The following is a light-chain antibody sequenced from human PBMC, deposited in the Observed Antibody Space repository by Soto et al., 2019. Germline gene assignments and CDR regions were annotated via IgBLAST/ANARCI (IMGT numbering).Light chain of an antibody. J-gene: IGKJ1*01. CDR2: GAS. CDR1: QSISDT. CDR3: QQYNNWPRT. V-gene: IGKV3D-15*01. Sequence: EIVMTQSQATLSVSSGGRATLSFRASQSISDTLAWYQQKPGQAPRLLIYGASNRATGIPDRFSGSGSGTEFTLTISSLQSEDFGVYYCQQYNNWPRTFGQGTKVDIK.